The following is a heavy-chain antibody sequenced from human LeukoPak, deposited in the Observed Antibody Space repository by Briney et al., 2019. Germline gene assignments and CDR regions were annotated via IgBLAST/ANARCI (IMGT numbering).Heavy chain of an antibody. CDR2: INHSGST. J-gene: IGHJ6*02. CDR3: ARVQECCSSTSCRNYYYGMDV. Sequence: SETLSLTCAVYGGSFSGYYWSWIRQPPGKGLEWIGEINHSGSTNYNPSLKSRVTISVDTSKNQFSLKLSSVTAADTAVYYCARVQECCSSTSCRNYYYGMDVWGQGTTVTVSS. CDR1: GGSFSGYY. D-gene: IGHD2-2*01. V-gene: IGHV4-34*01.